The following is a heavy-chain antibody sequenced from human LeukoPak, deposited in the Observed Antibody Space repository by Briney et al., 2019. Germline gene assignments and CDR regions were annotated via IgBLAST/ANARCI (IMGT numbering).Heavy chain of an antibody. CDR3: ARRGYSSSWYQRLGYYMDV. J-gene: IGHJ6*03. Sequence: SETLSLTCTVSGGSISSYYWSWIRQPPGKGLEWIGYIYYSGSTNYNPSLKSRVTISVDTSKNQFSLKLSSVTAADTAVYYCARRGYSSSWYQRLGYYMDVWGKGTTVTVSS. D-gene: IGHD6-13*01. V-gene: IGHV4-59*12. CDR1: GGSISSYY. CDR2: IYYSGST.